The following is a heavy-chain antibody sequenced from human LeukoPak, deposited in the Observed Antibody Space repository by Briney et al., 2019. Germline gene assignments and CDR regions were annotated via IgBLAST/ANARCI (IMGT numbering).Heavy chain of an antibody. CDR2: IYYSGNT. CDR3: ARDGYLAVDY. D-gene: IGHD2-2*03. V-gene: IGHV4-39*07. Sequence: SETLSLTCTVSGGSISSSTYYWGWIRQPPGKGLEWIGNIYYSGNTYYNPSLKSRVAISIDTSKNQFSLKLSSVTAADTAVYYCARDGYLAVDYWGQGTLVTVSS. J-gene: IGHJ4*02. CDR1: GGSISSSTYY.